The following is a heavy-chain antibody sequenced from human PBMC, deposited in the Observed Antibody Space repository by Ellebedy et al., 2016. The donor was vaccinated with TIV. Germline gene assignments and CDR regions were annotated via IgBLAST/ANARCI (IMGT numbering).Heavy chain of an antibody. CDR3: ARENTRYCSGGGCYYNWYFDL. CDR1: GGTFSSYA. D-gene: IGHD2-15*01. J-gene: IGHJ2*01. CDR2: IIPILGIA. V-gene: IGHV1-69*04. Sequence: AASVKVSCRASGGTFSSYAISWVRQAPGQGLEWMGRIIPILGIANYAQKFQGRVTITADKSTSTAYMELSSLRSEDTAVYYCARENTRYCSGGGCYYNWYFDLWGRGTLVTVSS.